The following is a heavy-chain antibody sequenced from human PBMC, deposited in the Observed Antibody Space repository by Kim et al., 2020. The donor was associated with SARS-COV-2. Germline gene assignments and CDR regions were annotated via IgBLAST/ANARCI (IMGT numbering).Heavy chain of an antibody. V-gene: IGHV3-9*01. D-gene: IGHD5-12*01. CDR3: AKDMEDDGYGDYYYGMAV. CDR2: ISWNSGSI. CDR1: GFTFGDYA. J-gene: IGHJ6*02. Sequence: GGSLRLSCAASGFTFGDYAMHWVRQAPGKGLEWVSGISWNSGSIGYADSVKGRFTISRDNAKNSLYLQMNSLRAEDTALYYCAKDMEDDGYGDYYYGMAVWGPRTKLTVSS.